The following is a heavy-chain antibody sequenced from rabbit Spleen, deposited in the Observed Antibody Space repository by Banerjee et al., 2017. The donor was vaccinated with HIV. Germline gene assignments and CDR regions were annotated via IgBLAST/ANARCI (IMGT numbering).Heavy chain of an antibody. CDR2: IYAGGSGTT. Sequence: QSLEESGGGLVKPGASLTLTCTASGFSFSGSHYMCWVRQAPGKGLEWIACIYAGGSGTTYYASWAKGRFTISKASSTTVTLQMTSLTAADTATYFCARLGHADYPYAYGLKLWGPGTLVTVS. V-gene: IGHV1S40*01. J-gene: IGHJ6*01. CDR3: ARLGHADYPYAYGLKL. D-gene: IGHD6-1*01. CDR1: GFSFSGSHY.